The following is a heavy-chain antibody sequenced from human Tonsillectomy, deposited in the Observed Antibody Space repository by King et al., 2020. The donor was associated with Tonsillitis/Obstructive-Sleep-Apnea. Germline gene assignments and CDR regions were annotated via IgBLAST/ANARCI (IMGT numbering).Heavy chain of an antibody. CDR2: TYYRSKWYN. V-gene: IGHV6-1*01. CDR3: ARSFNSDYGHYFDN. CDR1: GDSVSSNSAA. Sequence: VQLQQSGPGLVKPSQTLSLTCAISGDSVSSNSAAWNWIRQSPSKGLEWLGRTYYRSKWYNDYIVSVKSRLTINPHTSKNQFSLQLNSVTPEDTAVYYWARSFNSDYGHYFDNWGQGTLVTVSS. J-gene: IGHJ4*02. D-gene: IGHD4-17*01.